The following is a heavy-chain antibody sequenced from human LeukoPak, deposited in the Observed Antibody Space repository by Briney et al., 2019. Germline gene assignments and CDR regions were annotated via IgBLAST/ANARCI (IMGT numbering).Heavy chain of an antibody. J-gene: IGHJ4*02. D-gene: IGHD6-6*01. Sequence: GGSLRLSCAASGFTVSSNYMSWVRQAPGKGLEWVSVIYSGGSTYYADSVKGRFTISRDNSKNTLYLQMNSLRAEDTAVYYCARHSGSSEFDYWGQGTLVTVSS. CDR2: IYSGGST. CDR1: GFTVSSNY. CDR3: ARHSGSSEFDY. V-gene: IGHV3-66*02.